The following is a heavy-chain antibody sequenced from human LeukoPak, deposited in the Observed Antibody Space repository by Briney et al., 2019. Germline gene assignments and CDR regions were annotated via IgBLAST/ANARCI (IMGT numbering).Heavy chain of an antibody. D-gene: IGHD4-23*01. J-gene: IGHJ6*02. Sequence: GGSLRLSCAASGFTFSSYAMHWVRQAPGKGLEWVAVISYDGSNKYYADSVKGRFTISRDNSKNTLYLQMNSLRAEDTAVYYCARDHRTVVSYYGMDVWGQGTTVSVSS. V-gene: IGHV3-30-3*01. CDR2: ISYDGSNK. CDR3: ARDHRTVVSYYGMDV. CDR1: GFTFSSYA.